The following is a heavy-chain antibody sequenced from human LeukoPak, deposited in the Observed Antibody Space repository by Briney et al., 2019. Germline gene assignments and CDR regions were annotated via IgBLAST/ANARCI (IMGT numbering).Heavy chain of an antibody. CDR1: GFTFSSYG. J-gene: IGHJ6*02. D-gene: IGHD6-19*01. CDR3: AKDRAGHYYYYYGMDV. CDR2: IRYDGSNK. V-gene: IGHV3-30*02. Sequence: GGSLRLSCAASGFTFSSYGMHWVRQAPGKGLEWVAFIRYDGSNKYYADSVKGRFTISRDNSKNTLYLQMNSLRAEDTAVYYCAKDRAGHYYYYYGMDVWGQGTTVTVSS.